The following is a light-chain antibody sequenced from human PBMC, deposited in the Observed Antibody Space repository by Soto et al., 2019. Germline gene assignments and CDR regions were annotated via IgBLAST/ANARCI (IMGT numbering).Light chain of an antibody. CDR3: QQYHSSLWT. Sequence: EIVLTQSPGTLSLSPGERGTLSCRASQSVSSSYLAWYQQKPGQAPRLLIYGASIRATGIPDRFSGSGSGTDFTLTINRLEPEDFAVYYCQQYHSSLWTFGQGTKVEIK. V-gene: IGKV3-20*01. CDR2: GAS. CDR1: QSVSSSY. J-gene: IGKJ1*01.